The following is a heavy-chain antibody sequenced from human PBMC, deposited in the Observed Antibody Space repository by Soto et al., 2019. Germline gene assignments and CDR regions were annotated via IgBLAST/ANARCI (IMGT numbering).Heavy chain of an antibody. D-gene: IGHD4-17*01. CDR2: ITYGGSI. Sequence: SETLSLACTVSGASITNDDFFWTWVRQHPERGREWLAYITYGGSIYYDPSFRSRLTVSMDKSKSQFSLNVRSVTAADTAGYYCANMERTQCCLRVQNWGQGLLATVSP. CDR1: GASITNDDFF. CDR3: ANMERTQCCLRVQN. J-gene: IGHJ1*01. V-gene: IGHV4-31*03.